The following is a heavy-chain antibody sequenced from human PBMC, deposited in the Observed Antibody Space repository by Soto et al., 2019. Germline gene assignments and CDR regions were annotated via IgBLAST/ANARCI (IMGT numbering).Heavy chain of an antibody. D-gene: IGHD3-3*01. CDR1: GFTFSSYA. Sequence: GGSLRLSCAASGFTFSSYAMSWVRQAPGKGLEWVSAISGSGGSTYYADSVKGRFTISRDNSKNTLYLQMNSLRAEDTAVYYCAKDGDFWSGYYPFPYFDYWGQGTLVTVSS. V-gene: IGHV3-23*01. J-gene: IGHJ4*02. CDR3: AKDGDFWSGYYPFPYFDY. CDR2: ISGSGGST.